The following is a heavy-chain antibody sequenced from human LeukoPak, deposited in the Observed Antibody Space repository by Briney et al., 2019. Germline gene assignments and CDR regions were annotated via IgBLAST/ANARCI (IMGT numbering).Heavy chain of an antibody. D-gene: IGHD6-13*01. CDR1: GGSFSGYY. J-gene: IGHJ4*02. V-gene: IGHV4-34*01. Sequence: SETLSLTCAVYGGSFSGYYWSWIRRPPGKGLEWIGEINHSGSTNYNPSLKSRVTISVDTSKNQFSLKLSSVTAADTAVYYCARGRQLYFDYWGQGTLVTVSS. CDR3: ARGRQLYFDY. CDR2: INHSGST.